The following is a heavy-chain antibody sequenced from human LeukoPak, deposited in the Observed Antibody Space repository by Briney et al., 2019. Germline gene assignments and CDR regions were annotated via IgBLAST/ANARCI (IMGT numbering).Heavy chain of an antibody. CDR1: GGSISSYY. CDR2: IYYSGST. Sequence: SETLSLTCTVSGGSISSYYWSWIRQPPGKGLEWIGYIYYSGSTNYNPSLKSRVTISVDTSKNQFSLKLSSVTAADTAVYYCASNERNSSGYYANFDYWGQGTLVTVSS. V-gene: IGHV4-59*01. D-gene: IGHD3-22*01. J-gene: IGHJ4*02. CDR3: ASNERNSSGYYANFDY.